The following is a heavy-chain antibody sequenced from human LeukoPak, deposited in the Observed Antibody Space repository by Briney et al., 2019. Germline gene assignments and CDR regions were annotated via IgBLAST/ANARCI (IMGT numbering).Heavy chain of an antibody. V-gene: IGHV6-1*01. CDR2: TYYRSKWYS. CDR3: AREGYYYDSSGTGSNFDY. CDR1: GDSVSSNSAA. D-gene: IGHD3-22*01. Sequence: SQTLSLTCAISGDSVSSNSAAWNWIRQSPSRGLEWLGRTYYRSKWYSDYAVSVKSRITINPDTSKNQFSLQLNSVTPEDTAVYYCAREGYYYDSSGTGSNFDYWGQGTLVTVSS. J-gene: IGHJ4*02.